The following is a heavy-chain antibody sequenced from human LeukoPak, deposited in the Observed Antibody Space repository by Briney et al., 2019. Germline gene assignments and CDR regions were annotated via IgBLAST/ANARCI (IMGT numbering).Heavy chain of an antibody. CDR1: GGSITSYY. J-gene: IGHJ3*02. D-gene: IGHD5-24*01. Sequence: PSETLSLTCTVSGGSITSYYWSWIRQPPGKGLEWIGYIYYSGGTDYNPSLKSRVTISVDTSKNQFSLKLRSVTAADTAVYYCARHVTISGPYDASDIWGQGTMVTVSP. V-gene: IGHV4-59*08. CDR2: IYYSGGT. CDR3: ARHVTISGPYDASDI.